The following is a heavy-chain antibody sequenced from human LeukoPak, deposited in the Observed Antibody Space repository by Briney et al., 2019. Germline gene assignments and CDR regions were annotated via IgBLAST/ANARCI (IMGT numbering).Heavy chain of an antibody. CDR1: GFTFSDYA. CDR2: VSSGGDST. CDR3: AVPGDY. J-gene: IGHJ4*02. V-gene: IGHV3-23*01. Sequence: GGSLRLSCAASGFTFSDYAMSWVRQAPGKGLDWVSIVSSGGDSTYYADSVKGRFTISRDNSKNTVYLQMNSLRVGDTAVYYCAVPGDYWGQGILVTVSS.